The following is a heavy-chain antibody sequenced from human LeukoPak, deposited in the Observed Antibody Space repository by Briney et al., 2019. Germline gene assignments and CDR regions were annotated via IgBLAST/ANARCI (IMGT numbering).Heavy chain of an antibody. V-gene: IGHV4-4*08. Sequence: SKTLSLTCSVSGGSISRYYWSWIRQPPGKGLEWIGYIYHSGSTNSNPSLKTRLTISLDTSNKEVSLKLSSVTAADTAVYYCAGGNTRDDLDYWGQGILVTVSS. D-gene: IGHD3/OR15-3a*01. CDR1: GGSISRYY. J-gene: IGHJ4*02. CDR3: AGGNTRDDLDY. CDR2: IYHSGST.